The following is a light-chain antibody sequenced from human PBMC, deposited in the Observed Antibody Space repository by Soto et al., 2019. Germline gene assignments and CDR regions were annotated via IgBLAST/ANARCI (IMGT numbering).Light chain of an antibody. CDR2: DAS. Sequence: EIVLTQSPATLSLSPGERATLSCRASQSVSSYLAWYQQKPGQAPRLLIYDASNRATGIPARFSGSGSGTDFTLTISSLEPEDFAVYYRQQRSNWPPSLTFGGGTRWIS. CDR3: QQRSNWPPSLT. J-gene: IGKJ4*01. V-gene: IGKV3-11*01. CDR1: QSVSSY.